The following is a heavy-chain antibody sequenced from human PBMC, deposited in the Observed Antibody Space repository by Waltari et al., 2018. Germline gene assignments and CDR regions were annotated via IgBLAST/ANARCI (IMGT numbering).Heavy chain of an antibody. CDR1: GFTFSSYA. CDR3: ARGLVVAGYYYYYGMDV. V-gene: IGHV3-64*07. D-gene: IGHD6-19*01. CDR2: ISSNGGST. J-gene: IGHJ6*02. Sequence: EVQLVESGGGLVQPGGSLRLSCAASGFTFSSYAMPWVRQAPGKGLEYVSAISSNGGSTYYADSVKGRFTNSRDNSKNTLYLQMGSLRAEDMAVYYCARGLVVAGYYYYYGMDVWGQGTTVTVSS.